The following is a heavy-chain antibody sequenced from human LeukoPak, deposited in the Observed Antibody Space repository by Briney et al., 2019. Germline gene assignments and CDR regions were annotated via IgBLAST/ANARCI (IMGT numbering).Heavy chain of an antibody. Sequence: ASVKVSCKASGYTFTGYYMHWVRQAPGQGLEWMGWINPNSGDTNYAQKFQGRVTITRDTSISTAYLDLSSLKSDDTAVYYCARDRRELRYFDWFLDYWGQGTLVTVSS. D-gene: IGHD3-9*01. CDR3: ARDRRELRYFDWFLDY. CDR1: GYTFTGYY. V-gene: IGHV1-2*02. J-gene: IGHJ4*02. CDR2: INPNSGDT.